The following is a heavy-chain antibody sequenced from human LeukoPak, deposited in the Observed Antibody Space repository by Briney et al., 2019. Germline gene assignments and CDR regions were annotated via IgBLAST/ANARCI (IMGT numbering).Heavy chain of an antibody. CDR3: ARAHDYVWGSYPKKNWFDP. D-gene: IGHD3-16*01. J-gene: IGHJ5*02. V-gene: IGHV1-2*02. Sequence: ASVKVSCKASGYTFTGYYMHWVRQAPGQGLEWMGWINPNSGGTNYAQKFQGRVTMTRDTSISTAYMELSRLRSDDTAVYYCARAHDYVWGSYPKKNWFDPWGQGTLVTVSS. CDR2: INPNSGGT. CDR1: GYTFTGYY.